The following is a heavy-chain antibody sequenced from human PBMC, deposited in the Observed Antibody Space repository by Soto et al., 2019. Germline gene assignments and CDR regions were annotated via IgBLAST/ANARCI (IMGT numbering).Heavy chain of an antibody. Sequence: QVQLVQSGAEVKKPGASVKVSCKASGYTFSRYDINWVRQATGQGLEWMGWMNPNSGNTGYAQKFQCRVTMTRNTSITTAYMELSSLRSDDTAVYFCARGKREHDILTDSYYYYMDVWGKGTTVTVSS. CDR2: MNPNSGNT. D-gene: IGHD3-9*01. J-gene: IGHJ6*03. CDR3: ARGKREHDILTDSYYYYMDV. V-gene: IGHV1-8*01. CDR1: GYTFSRYD.